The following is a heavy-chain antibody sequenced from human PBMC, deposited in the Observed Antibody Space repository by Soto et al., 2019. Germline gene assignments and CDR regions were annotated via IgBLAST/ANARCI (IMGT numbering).Heavy chain of an antibody. CDR1: GFSFSTYV. J-gene: IGHJ4*02. CDR2: ISGDGSSL. D-gene: IGHD3-10*01. CDR3: VAGFGELGY. Sequence: VQLVESGGGLVQPGGSLRLSCAASGFSFSTYVMNWVRHAPGKGLEWVSRISGDGSSLSYADSVKGRFTISRDNVRNTLYVQMNSLRAEDTAVYYCVAGFGELGYWGQGTLVTVSS. V-gene: IGHV3-74*01.